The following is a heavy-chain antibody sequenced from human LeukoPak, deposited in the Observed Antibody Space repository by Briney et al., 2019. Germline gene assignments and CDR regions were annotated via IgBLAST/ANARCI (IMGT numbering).Heavy chain of an antibody. V-gene: IGHV3-7*01. J-gene: IGHJ4*02. Sequence: GGSLRLSCAASGFTFSTSWMSWVRQAPGKGLEWVANINPDGSEKNYVDSVKGQFTISRDNAQNSLYLQMNSLRAEDTAVYYCARYGSGWSFDCWGQGTLVTVSS. D-gene: IGHD6-19*01. CDR2: INPDGSEK. CDR3: ARYGSGWSFDC. CDR1: GFTFSTSW.